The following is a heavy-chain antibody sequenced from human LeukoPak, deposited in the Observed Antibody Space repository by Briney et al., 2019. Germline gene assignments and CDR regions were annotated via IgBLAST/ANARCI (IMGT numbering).Heavy chain of an antibody. CDR2: INHSGST. CDR1: GGSFSGYY. D-gene: IGHD3-22*01. V-gene: IGHV4-34*01. CDR3: ARGPYYYDSSGSFDY. Sequence: SETLSLTCAVYGGSFSGYYWSWIRQPPGKGLEWIGEINHSGSTNYNPSLKSRVTISVDTSKNQFFLKLSSVTAADTAVYYCARGPYYYDSSGSFDYWGQGTLVTVSS. J-gene: IGHJ4*02.